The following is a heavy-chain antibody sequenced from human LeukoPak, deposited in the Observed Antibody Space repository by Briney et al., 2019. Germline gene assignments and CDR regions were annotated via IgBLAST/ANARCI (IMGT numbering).Heavy chain of an antibody. Sequence: SVKVSCKASGGTFSSYAISWVRQAPGQGLEWMGGIIPIFGTANYAQKFQGRVTITADESTSTAYMELSSLRSEDTAVYYCARCYGRGSVKFRWFDPWGQGTLVTVSS. CDR2: IIPIFGTA. CDR3: ARCYGRGSVKFRWFDP. CDR1: GGTFSSYA. V-gene: IGHV1-69*13. D-gene: IGHD5-18*01. J-gene: IGHJ5*02.